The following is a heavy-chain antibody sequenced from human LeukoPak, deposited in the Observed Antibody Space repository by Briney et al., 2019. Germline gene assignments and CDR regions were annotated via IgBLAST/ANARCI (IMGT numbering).Heavy chain of an antibody. V-gene: IGHV4-59*08. Sequence: SETLSLTCTVSGGSISSYYWSWIRQPPGKGLEWIGYIYYSGSTNYNPSLKSRVTISVDTSKNQFPLKLSSVTAADTAVYYCARLGRQPYFDYWGQGTLVTVSS. CDR3: ARLGRQPYFDY. J-gene: IGHJ4*02. CDR2: IYYSGST. CDR1: GGSISSYY.